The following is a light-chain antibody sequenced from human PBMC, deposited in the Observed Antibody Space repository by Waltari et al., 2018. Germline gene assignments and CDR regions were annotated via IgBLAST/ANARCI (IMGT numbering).Light chain of an antibody. CDR1: QSVSSY. CDR2: DAS. CDR3: QQLNSYPPT. J-gene: IGKJ4*01. V-gene: IGKV3-11*01. Sequence: EIVLTQSPATLSLSPGERATLSCRASQSVSSYLAWYQQKPGQAPRLLIYDASNRATGIPARFSGSGSGTDFTLTISSLEPEDFATYYCQQLNSYPPTFGGGTKVEIK.